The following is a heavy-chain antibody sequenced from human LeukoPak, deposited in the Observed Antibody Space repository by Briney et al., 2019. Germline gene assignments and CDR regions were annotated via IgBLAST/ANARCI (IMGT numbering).Heavy chain of an antibody. CDR1: GFTFSSYG. D-gene: IGHD2-15*01. V-gene: IGHV3-23*01. Sequence: GGSLRLSCAASGFTFSSYGMSWVRQAPGKGLEWVSAISGSGGSTYYADSVKGRFTISRDNAKNSLYLQMNSLRAEDTAVYYCARSERSFFYWGQGTLVTVSS. CDR2: ISGSGGST. CDR3: ARSERSFFY. J-gene: IGHJ4*02.